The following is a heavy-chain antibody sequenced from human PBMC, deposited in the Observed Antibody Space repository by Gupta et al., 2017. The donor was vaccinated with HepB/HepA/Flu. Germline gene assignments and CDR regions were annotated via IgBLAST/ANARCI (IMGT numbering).Heavy chain of an antibody. V-gene: IGHV2-5*02. D-gene: IGHD6-19*01. Sequence: IILKESGPMLVNPTQTLTPTCTVSGLSPSTSGVGVGWIRQPPGKALEWLALIYWDDDERYSPSLQNRLTITKDTSKNQVVLTMTNMDPVDTATYYCAHSVTVPGSADWFDPWGQGTLVTDSS. CDR1: GLSPSTSGVG. CDR3: AHSVTVPGSADWFDP. CDR2: IYWDDDE. J-gene: IGHJ5*02.